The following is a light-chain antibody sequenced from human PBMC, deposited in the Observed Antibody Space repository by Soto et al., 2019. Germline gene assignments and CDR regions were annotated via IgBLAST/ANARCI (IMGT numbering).Light chain of an antibody. CDR2: KAS. CDR1: QTISSW. CDR3: QQYNSYSEA. Sequence: DIQMTQSPSTLSGSVGDRVTITCRASQTISSWLAWYQQKPGKAPKLLIYKASTLKSGVPSRFSGSGSRTEFTLTISSLQPDDFATYYCQQYNSYSEAFGQGTRWIS. V-gene: IGKV1-5*03. J-gene: IGKJ1*01.